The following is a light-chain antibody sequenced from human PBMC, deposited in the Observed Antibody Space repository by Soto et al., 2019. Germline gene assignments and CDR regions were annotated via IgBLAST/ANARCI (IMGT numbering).Light chain of an antibody. V-gene: IGKV3-20*01. J-gene: IGKJ2*01. Sequence: EIVLTQSPGTLSLSPGERATLSCRASQSVKSNYLAWYQQKPGQAPRLLIYGVFNRATGIPDRFSGSGSGTDFTLTISGLEPEDSAVYYCQHYDGSPRTFGQGTKVDIK. CDR3: QHYDGSPRT. CDR2: GVF. CDR1: QSVKSNY.